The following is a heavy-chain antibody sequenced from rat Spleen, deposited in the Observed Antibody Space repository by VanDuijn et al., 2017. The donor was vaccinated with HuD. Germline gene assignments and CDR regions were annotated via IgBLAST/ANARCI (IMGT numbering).Heavy chain of an antibody. D-gene: IGHD1-1*01. CDR1: GFTFSDYG. J-gene: IGHJ3*01. CDR3: ARGPNYYSGDEGWFTY. Sequence: EVQLVESGGGLVQPGRSLKLSCAASGFTFSDYGMAWVRQAPTKGLEWVATISYGDTSGHSSTYYRDSVKGRFTISRDIAKSTLSLQMDSLRSEDTATYYCARGPNYYSGDEGWFTYWGQGTLVTVSS. V-gene: IGHV5-29*01. CDR2: ISYGDTSGHSST.